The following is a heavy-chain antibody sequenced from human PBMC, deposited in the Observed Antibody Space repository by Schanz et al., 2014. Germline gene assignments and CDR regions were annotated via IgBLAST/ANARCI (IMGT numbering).Heavy chain of an antibody. Sequence: QVQLQESGPGLVKPSETLSLTCTVSGDSRSSYYWSWIRQPAGKGLEWIGRISTSGSTNYNPSLKSRVTLSVDTPKNQSSLTLSSVTAADTAVYYCATRRGTSYGYDYFDYWGQGTLVTVSS. V-gene: IGHV4-4*07. CDR3: ATRRGTSYGYDYFDY. J-gene: IGHJ4*02. D-gene: IGHD3-16*01. CDR1: GDSRSSYY. CDR2: ISTSGST.